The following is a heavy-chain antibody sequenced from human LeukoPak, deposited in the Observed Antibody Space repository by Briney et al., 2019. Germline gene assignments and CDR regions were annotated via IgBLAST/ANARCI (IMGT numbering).Heavy chain of an antibody. CDR1: GFNFSSYS. D-gene: IGHD3-10*02. J-gene: IGHJ6*04. Sequence: GGSLRLSCAASGFNFSSYSMNWVRQALGKGLEWVSSISRSSSYIYYADSVKGRFTISRDNAKNSLYLQMNSLRAEDTAVYYCAELGITMIGGVWGKGTTVTISS. CDR2: ISRSSSYI. CDR3: AELGITMIGGV. V-gene: IGHV3-21*01.